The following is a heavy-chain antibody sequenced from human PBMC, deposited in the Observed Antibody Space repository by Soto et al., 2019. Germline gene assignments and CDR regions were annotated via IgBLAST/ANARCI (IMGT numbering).Heavy chain of an antibody. D-gene: IGHD1-20*01. V-gene: IGHV3-13*05. J-gene: IGHJ6*02. Sequence: EVQLVESGGGLVQPGGSLRLSCEASGFTFRNYDMHWVRQGTGKGLEWVSGISAAGDPDYADSVEGRFTISRENAQNSFFLQMNSLRVGDTAVYYCAITDRDFYGLDVWGQGTTVIVPS. CDR1: GFTFRNYD. CDR2: ISAAGDP. CDR3: AITDRDFYGLDV.